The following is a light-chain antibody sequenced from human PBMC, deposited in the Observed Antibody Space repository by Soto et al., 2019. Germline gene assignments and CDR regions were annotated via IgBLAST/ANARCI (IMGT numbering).Light chain of an antibody. J-gene: IGKJ1*01. CDR2: GAF. CDR3: QYYGNSPLT. V-gene: IGKV3-20*01. Sequence: EIVMTQSPATLSVSPGERATLSCRASQSVSSNLAWYQQKPGQAPRLLIYGAFNRATGIPDRFSGGGSGTDFTLTITRLEPEDFAVYYCQYYGNSPLTFGQGTKWIS. CDR1: QSVSSN.